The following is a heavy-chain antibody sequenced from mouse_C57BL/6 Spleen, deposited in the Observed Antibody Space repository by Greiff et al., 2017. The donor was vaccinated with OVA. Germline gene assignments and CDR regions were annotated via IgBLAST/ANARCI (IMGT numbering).Heavy chain of an antibody. Sequence: QVQLQQPGTELVKPGASVKLSCKASGYTFTSYWMHWVKQRPGQGLEWIGNINPSNGGTNYNEKFKSKATLTVDKSSSTAYMQLSSLTSEDSAVYYCARSIYYDYDGGYNFDYWGQGTTLTVSS. J-gene: IGHJ2*01. CDR2: INPSNGGT. CDR3: ARSIYYDYDGGYNFDY. D-gene: IGHD2-4*01. V-gene: IGHV1-53*01. CDR1: GYTFTSYW.